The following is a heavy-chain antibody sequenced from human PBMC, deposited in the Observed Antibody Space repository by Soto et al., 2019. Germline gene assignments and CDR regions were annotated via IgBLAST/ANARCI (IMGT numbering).Heavy chain of an antibody. D-gene: IGHD2-15*01. V-gene: IGHV1-2*04. CDR3: ARGSAVVVVAAKRGSYGMGV. J-gene: IGHJ6*02. Sequence: ASVKVSCKASGYTFTGYYMHWVRQAPGQGLEGMGWINPNSGGTNYAQKFQGWVTMTRDTSISTAYMELSRLRSDDTAGYYCARGSAVVVVAAKRGSYGMGVWGQGTTVTVSS. CDR2: INPNSGGT. CDR1: GYTFTGYY.